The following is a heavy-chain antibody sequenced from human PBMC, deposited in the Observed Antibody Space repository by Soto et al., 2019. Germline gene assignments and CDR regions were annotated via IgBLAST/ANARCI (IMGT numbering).Heavy chain of an antibody. CDR1: GYTFTGYY. V-gene: IGHV1-2*04. Sequence: ASVKVSCKASGYTFTGYYMHWVRQAPGQGLEWMGWINPNSGGTNYAQKFQGWVTMTRDTSISTAYMELSRLRSDDTAVYYCARALSPYYYGSGSHIAYYYYGMDVWGQGTTVTVSS. CDR3: ARALSPYYYGSGSHIAYYYYGMDV. CDR2: INPNSGGT. D-gene: IGHD3-10*01. J-gene: IGHJ6*02.